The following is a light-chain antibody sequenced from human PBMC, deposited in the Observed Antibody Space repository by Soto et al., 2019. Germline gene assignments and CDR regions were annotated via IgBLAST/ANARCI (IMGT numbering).Light chain of an antibody. J-gene: IGKJ1*01. CDR3: QQYNSYSWT. V-gene: IGKV1-5*03. CDR1: QSISSW. CDR2: KAS. Sequence: DIQMTQSPSTLSASVGDRVTITCRASQSISSWLAWYQQKPGKAPKLLIYKASSLESGVPSRFSGSGSGTEFTLTISSLQPDDFATYYCQQYNSYSWTXGQGTKVAIK.